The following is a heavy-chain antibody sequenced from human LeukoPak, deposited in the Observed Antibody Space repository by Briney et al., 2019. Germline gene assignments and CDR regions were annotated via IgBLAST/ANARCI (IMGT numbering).Heavy chain of an antibody. V-gene: IGHV4-59*01. CDR2: IYSSGST. CDR3: ARGRSSMVRGYYYYYMDV. CDR1: GGSIRGYY. J-gene: IGHJ6*03. Sequence: ASETLSLTCNVSGGSIRGYYWSWIRQPPGKGLEWIGYIYSSGSTNYNPSLKSRVTISVDSSKNQFSLKVSSVTAADTAVCYCARGRSSMVRGYYYYYMDVWGKGTTVTVSS. D-gene: IGHD3-10*01.